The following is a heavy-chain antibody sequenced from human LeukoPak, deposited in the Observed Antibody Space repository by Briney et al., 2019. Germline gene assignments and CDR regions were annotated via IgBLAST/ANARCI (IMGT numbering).Heavy chain of an antibody. D-gene: IGHD4-17*01. CDR2: ISSSSSYI. J-gene: IGHJ4*02. V-gene: IGHV3-21*01. Sequence: GESLRLSCAASGLTFGTFAMTWVRQAPGKGLEWVSSISSSSSYIYYADSVKGRFTISRDNAKNSLYLQMNSLRAEDTAVYYCARVESPYGDYVGPPGYWGQGTLVTVSS. CDR3: ARVESPYGDYVGPPGY. CDR1: GLTFGTFA.